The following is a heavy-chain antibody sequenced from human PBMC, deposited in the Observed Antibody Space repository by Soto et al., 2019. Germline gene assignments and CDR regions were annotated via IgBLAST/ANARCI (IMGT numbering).Heavy chain of an antibody. D-gene: IGHD2-2*01. Sequence: GESLKLSGKGSGYSFTTYFIGWVRQMPGKGLEWMGIIYPGDSDTKYSPSFQGQVFFSADKSISTAYLQWSSLKASDTAMYYCARRYCSSTSCSDWYFNVWGRGTLVTAPQ. J-gene: IGHJ2*01. CDR3: ARRYCSSTSCSDWYFNV. CDR1: GYSFTTYF. CDR2: IYPGDSDT. V-gene: IGHV5-51*01.